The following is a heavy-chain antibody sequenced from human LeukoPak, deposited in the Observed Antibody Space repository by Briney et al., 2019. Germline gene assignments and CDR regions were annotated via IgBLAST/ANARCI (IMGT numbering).Heavy chain of an antibody. CDR1: GFXFSSYW. V-gene: IGHV3-74*01. CDR2: IKIDGSGT. Sequence: GGSLRLSCVASGFXFSSYWMHWVRQAPGKGLVWVSRIKIDGSGTGYADSVKGRFTISRDNAKNTLYLQMNSLRADDTAVYYCARDSTVSDFDYWGQGTLVTVSS. J-gene: IGHJ4*02. D-gene: IGHD4-17*01. CDR3: ARDSTVSDFDY.